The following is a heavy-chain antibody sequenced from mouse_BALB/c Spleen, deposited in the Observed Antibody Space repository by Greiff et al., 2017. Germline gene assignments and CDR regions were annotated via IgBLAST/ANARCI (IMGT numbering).Heavy chain of an antibody. CDR1: GFNIKDYY. J-gene: IGHJ2*01. CDR2: IDPENGNT. V-gene: IGHV14-1*02. Sequence: EVQLQQSGAELVRPGALVKLSCKASGFNIKDYYMHWVKQSPEQGLEWIGWIDPENGNTIYDPKFQGKASITADTSSNTAYLQLSSLTSEDTAVYYCARDYDYWGQGTTLTVSS. D-gene: IGHD2-4*01. CDR3: ARDYDY.